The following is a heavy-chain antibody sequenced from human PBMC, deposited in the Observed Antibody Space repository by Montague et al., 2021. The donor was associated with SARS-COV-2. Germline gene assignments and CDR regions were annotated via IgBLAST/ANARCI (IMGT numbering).Heavy chain of an antibody. CDR2: IYYGGST. V-gene: IGHV4-59*08. CDR1: GGPISSYY. J-gene: IGHJ5*02. D-gene: IGHD5-24*01. CDR3: ARLRRPDGYSYWFGP. Sequence: SETLSLTCTVSGGPISSYYWSWIRQPPGKGLEWIGCIYYGGSTNYSPSFKGRVIMSVDTSNNQFSLRLTSVTAADTAVYYCARLRRPDGYSYWFGPWGQGTLVTVSS.